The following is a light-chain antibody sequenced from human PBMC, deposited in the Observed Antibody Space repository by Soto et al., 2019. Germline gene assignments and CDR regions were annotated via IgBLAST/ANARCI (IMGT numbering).Light chain of an antibody. Sequence: EIVLTQSPGTLSLSPGERAPLSGRPIGFRSSSYVVWYQKKPGQAPRLLIYAASRRATGIPDRFSGSGSATEYTLTISRLEPEDSAVYYCQQQGTFGQGTKLEIK. J-gene: IGKJ2*01. CDR3: QQQGT. CDR2: AAS. V-gene: IGKV3-20*01. CDR1: GFRSSSY.